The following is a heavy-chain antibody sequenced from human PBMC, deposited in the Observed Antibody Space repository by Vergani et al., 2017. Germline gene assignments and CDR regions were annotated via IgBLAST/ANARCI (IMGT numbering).Heavy chain of an antibody. V-gene: IGHV1-69*04. CDR1: GGTFSSYA. CDR2: IIPIRGIA. Sequence: QVQLVQSGAEVKKPGASVKVSCKASGGTFSSYAISWVRQAPGQGLEWMGRIIPIRGIANYEQKFQGRVTITADKSKSTAYMELSSLRSEDTAVYYCAGEWIRYSGYDLTPCDYWGQGTLVTVSS. D-gene: IGHD5-12*01. CDR3: AGEWIRYSGYDLTPCDY. J-gene: IGHJ4*02.